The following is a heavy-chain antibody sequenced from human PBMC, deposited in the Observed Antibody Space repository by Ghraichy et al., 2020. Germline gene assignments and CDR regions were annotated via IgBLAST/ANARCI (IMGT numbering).Heavy chain of an antibody. J-gene: IGHJ4*02. V-gene: IGHV3-21*01. D-gene: IGHD6-6*01. CDR1: GFTFSSYS. Sequence: GGSLRLSCAASGFTFSSYSMNWVRQAPGKGLEWVSSISSSSSYIYYADSVKGRFTISRDNAKNSLYLQMNSLRAEDTAVYYCARGEGGSSPYAFDYWGQGTLVTVSS. CDR2: ISSSSSYI. CDR3: ARGEGGSSPYAFDY.